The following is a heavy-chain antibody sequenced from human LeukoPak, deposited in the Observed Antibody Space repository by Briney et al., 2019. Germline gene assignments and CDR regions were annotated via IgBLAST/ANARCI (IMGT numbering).Heavy chain of an antibody. J-gene: IGHJ4*02. CDR2: ISGGEGST. D-gene: IGHD6-19*01. CDR3: ARDSFRIAVTDTVFDY. Sequence: ESGGSLRLSCAASGVTFSNYAMTWVRQAPGKGLEWVSAISGGEGSTYYADSVKGRFTISRGNSKSTLYLQMNSLRPEDTAVYYCARDSFRIAVTDTVFDYWGQGTLVTVSS. V-gene: IGHV3-23*01. CDR1: GVTFSNYA.